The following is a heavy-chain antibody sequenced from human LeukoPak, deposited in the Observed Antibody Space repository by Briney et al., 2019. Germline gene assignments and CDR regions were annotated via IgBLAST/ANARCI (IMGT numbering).Heavy chain of an antibody. Sequence: SQTLSLTCTVSGVSINNPNYCWSWIRQPPGKGLEWIGYIYYSGNSYYNPSLKSRITISVDTSKNQFSLRLSSVTAADTAVYYCAREKGGNYWFDPWGQGTLVTVSS. CDR1: GVSINNPNYC. J-gene: IGHJ5*02. CDR3: AREKGGNYWFDP. D-gene: IGHD4-23*01. CDR2: IYYSGNS. V-gene: IGHV4-31*03.